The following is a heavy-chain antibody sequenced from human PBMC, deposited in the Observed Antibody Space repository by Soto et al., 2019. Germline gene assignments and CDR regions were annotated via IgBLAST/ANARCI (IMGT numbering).Heavy chain of an antibody. Sequence: GGSLRLSCAASGFTFSSCAMGWVRQAPGKGLEWVSDISWNSGSIGYADSVKGRFTISRDNAKNSLYLQMNSLRAEDTALYYCAKGQQLVRSYHYYGMDVWGQGTTVTVSS. D-gene: IGHD6-13*01. CDR2: ISWNSGSI. V-gene: IGHV3-9*01. J-gene: IGHJ6*02. CDR1: GFTFSSCA. CDR3: AKGQQLVRSYHYYGMDV.